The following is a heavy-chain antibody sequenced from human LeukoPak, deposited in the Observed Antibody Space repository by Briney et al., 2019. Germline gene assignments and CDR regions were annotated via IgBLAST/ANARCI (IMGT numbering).Heavy chain of an antibody. CDR3: ARVAAAGSLYYYYYMDV. V-gene: IGHV4-59*01. CDR2: IYYGGST. CDR1: GGSINSYY. Sequence: SETLSLTCTVSGGSINSYYWSWIRQPPGKGLEWIGYIYYGGSTNYNPSLKSRVTISVDTSKNQFSLKLSSVTAADTAVYYCARVAAAGSLYYYYYMDVWGKGTTVTISS. J-gene: IGHJ6*03. D-gene: IGHD6-13*01.